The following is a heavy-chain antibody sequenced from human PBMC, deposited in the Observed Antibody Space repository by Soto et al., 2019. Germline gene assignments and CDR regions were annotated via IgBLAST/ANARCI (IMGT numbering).Heavy chain of an antibody. J-gene: IGHJ6*03. CDR2: IIPILGIA. CDR1: GGTFSSYT. Sequence: QVQLVQSGAEVKKPGSSVKVSCKASGGTFSSYTISWVRQAPGQGLEWMGRIIPILGIANYAQKFQGRVTITADKSTSTAYMELRSLRSEDTAVYYCAREGYCSSTSCYGRYYYYYMDVWGKGTTVTVSS. D-gene: IGHD2-2*01. CDR3: AREGYCSSTSCYGRYYYYYMDV. V-gene: IGHV1-69*08.